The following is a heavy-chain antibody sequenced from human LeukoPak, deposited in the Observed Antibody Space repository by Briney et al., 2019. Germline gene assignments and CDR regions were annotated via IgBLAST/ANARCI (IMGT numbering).Heavy chain of an antibody. CDR1: GFTFSSYA. CDR2: ISGSGGST. Sequence: GGSLRLSCAASGFTFSSYAMSWVRQAPGKGLEWVSAISGSGGSTYYADSVKGRFTISRDNSKNTLYLQMNSLRAEDTAVYYCAKKSRGYAHYYYYYMDVWGKGTTVTVSS. CDR3: AKKSRGYAHYYYYYMDV. J-gene: IGHJ6*03. V-gene: IGHV3-23*01. D-gene: IGHD5-12*01.